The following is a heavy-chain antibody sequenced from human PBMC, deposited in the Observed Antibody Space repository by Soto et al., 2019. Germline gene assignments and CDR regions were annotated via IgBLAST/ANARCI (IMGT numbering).Heavy chain of an antibody. Sequence: GESLKISCKAAGYDFTRYWIGWVRQMPGKGLEWMGVFYPGDSNVKYSPSFQGQVTLSADKFLSTAYLQWSSLKASDTAMYYCARQPLHRYGLREFDYWGQGNLVTFSS. CDR2: FYPGDSNV. J-gene: IGHJ4*02. CDR3: ARQPLHRYGLREFDY. D-gene: IGHD5-18*01. V-gene: IGHV5-51*01. CDR1: GYDFTRYW.